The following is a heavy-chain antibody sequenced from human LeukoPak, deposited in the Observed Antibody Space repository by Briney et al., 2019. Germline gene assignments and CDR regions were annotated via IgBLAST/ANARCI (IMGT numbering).Heavy chain of an antibody. V-gene: IGHV3-48*03. J-gene: IGHJ4*02. CDR3: ARYGGGGYEPFDY. D-gene: IGHD5-12*01. Sequence: PGGSLRLSCAASGFTFSSYEMNWVRQAPGKGLVWVSYISSSGSTIYYADSVKGRFTISRDNAKNSLYLQMNSLRAEDTAVYYCARYGGGGYEPFDYWGQGTLVTVSS. CDR2: ISSSGSTI. CDR1: GFTFSSYE.